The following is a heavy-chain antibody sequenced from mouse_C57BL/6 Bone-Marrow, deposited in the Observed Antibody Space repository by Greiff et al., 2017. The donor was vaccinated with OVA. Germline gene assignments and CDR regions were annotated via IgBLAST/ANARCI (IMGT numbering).Heavy chain of an antibody. J-gene: IGHJ4*01. V-gene: IGHV2-2*01. CDR3: ARKTPFYSFYAMDY. D-gene: IGHD1-1*01. CDR2: IWSGGST. Sequence: VQRVESGPGLVQPSQSLSITCTVSGFSLTSYGVHWVRQSPGKGLEWLGVIWSGGSTDYNAAFISRLSISKDNSKSQVFFKMNSLQADDTAIYYCARKTPFYSFYAMDYWGQGTSVTVSS. CDR1: GFSLTSYG.